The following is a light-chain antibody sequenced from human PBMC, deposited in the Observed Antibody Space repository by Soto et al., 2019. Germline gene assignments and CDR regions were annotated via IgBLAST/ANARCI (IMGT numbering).Light chain of an antibody. CDR3: AAWDDSLDGPV. CDR2: NEN. CDR1: SSNIGSNT. V-gene: IGLV1-44*01. Sequence: QSVLTQPPSASGTPGQRVTISCSGSSSNIGSNTVNWYQLLPRTAPKLLIYNENTRPSGVPDRFSGSKSGTSASLAISGLQSEDEADYYCAAWDDSLDGPVFGGGTQLTVL. J-gene: IGLJ2*01.